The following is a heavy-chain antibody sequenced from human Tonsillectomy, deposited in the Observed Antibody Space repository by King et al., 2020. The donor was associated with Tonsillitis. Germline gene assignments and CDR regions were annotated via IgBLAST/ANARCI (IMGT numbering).Heavy chain of an antibody. V-gene: IGHV3-30*18. D-gene: IGHD3-22*01. J-gene: IGHJ3*02. CDR3: AKGGILSGYYISDAFDI. CDR2: ISYDGSNK. CDR1: GFTFSSCG. Sequence: VQLVESGGGVVQPGRSLRLSCAASGFTFSSCGMHWVRQAPGKGLEWVAVISYDGSNKYYADSVKGRFTISRDNSKNTLYLQMNSLRAEDTVVYYCAKGGILSGYYISDAFDIWGQGTMVTVSS.